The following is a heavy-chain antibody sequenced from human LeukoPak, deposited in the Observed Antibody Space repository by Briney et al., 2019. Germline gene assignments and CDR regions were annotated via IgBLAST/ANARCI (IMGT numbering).Heavy chain of an antibody. CDR3: AKSMYGSTSGYDF. D-gene: IGHD2-2*01. CDR1: AFTFTSYG. CDR2: ISADGSNK. J-gene: IGHJ4*02. Sequence: GRSLRLSCAALAFTFTSYGMHWARQAPGKGLNREAPISADGSNKYYAESVKGRFTTSRDTSKNTLYEQMNSLKSEDTAVYYCAKSMYGSTSGYDFCGQGTLVTVSS. V-gene: IGHV3-30*18.